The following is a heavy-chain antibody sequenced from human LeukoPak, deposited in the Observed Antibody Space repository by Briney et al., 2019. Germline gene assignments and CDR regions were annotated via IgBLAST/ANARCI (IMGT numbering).Heavy chain of an antibody. CDR2: INHSGST. CDR3: ARNHYYDSSGYFH. V-gene: IGHV4-34*01. D-gene: IGHD3-22*01. Sequence: SETLSLTCAVNGGSFSGYYWSWIRQPPGKGLEWIGEINHSGSTNYNPSLKSRVTISVDTSKNQFSLKLSSVTAADTAVYYCARNHYYDSSGYFHWGQGTLVTVSS. J-gene: IGHJ4*02. CDR1: GGSFSGYY.